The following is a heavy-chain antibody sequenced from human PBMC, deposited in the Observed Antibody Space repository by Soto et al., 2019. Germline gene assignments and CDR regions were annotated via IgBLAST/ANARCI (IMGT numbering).Heavy chain of an antibody. CDR3: ARDGGVGVVIIEYYYYGMDV. CDR2: ISSSSSYI. Sequence: PGGSLRLSCAASGFTFSSYSMNWVRQAPGKGLEWVSSISSSSSYIYYADSVKGRFTISRDNAKNSLYLQMNSLRAEDTAVYYCARDGGVGVVIIEYYYYGMDVWGQGTTVTVSS. J-gene: IGHJ6*02. CDR1: GFTFSSYS. D-gene: IGHD3-3*01. V-gene: IGHV3-21*01.